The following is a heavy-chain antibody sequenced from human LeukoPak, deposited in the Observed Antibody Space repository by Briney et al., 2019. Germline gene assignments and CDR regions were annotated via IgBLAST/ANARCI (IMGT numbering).Heavy chain of an antibody. CDR2: INHSGST. V-gene: IGHV4-34*01. D-gene: IGHD1-14*01. Sequence: SETLSLTCAVYGGSFSGYYWSWIRQPPGKGLECIGEINHSGSTNYNPSLKSRVTISVDTSKNQFSLKLSSVTAADTAVYYCARPDRRFGREFDPWGQGTLVTVSS. J-gene: IGHJ5*02. CDR1: GGSFSGYY. CDR3: ARPDRRFGREFDP.